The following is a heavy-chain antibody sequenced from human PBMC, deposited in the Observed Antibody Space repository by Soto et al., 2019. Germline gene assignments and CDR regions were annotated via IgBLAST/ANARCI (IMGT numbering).Heavy chain of an antibody. CDR3: ARQECSSSWYDQGRCYYYYMDV. Sequence: QLQLQESGPGLVKPSETLSLTCTVSGGSISSSSYYWGWIRQPPGKGLEWIGSIYYSGSTYYNPSLKSRVTISVDTSKNQFSLKLSSVTAADTAVYYCARQECSSSWYDQGRCYYYYMDVWGKGTTVTVSS. J-gene: IGHJ6*03. V-gene: IGHV4-39*01. CDR2: IYYSGST. D-gene: IGHD6-13*01. CDR1: GGSISSSSYY.